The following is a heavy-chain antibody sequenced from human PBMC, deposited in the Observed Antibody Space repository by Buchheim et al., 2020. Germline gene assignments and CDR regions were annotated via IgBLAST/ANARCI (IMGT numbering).Heavy chain of an antibody. CDR1: GYSFTTYG. J-gene: IGHJ4*02. CDR2: INPSTDDT. V-gene: IGHV1-8*01. CDR3: ARGRIAAAVTGDY. D-gene: IGHD6-13*01. Sequence: QVQLVQSGAEVKKPGASVKVSCKTSGYSFTTYGIHWVRQAPGQGLEWLGWINPSTDDTGYAQKFQGRLTMTTSTSISTAYMELSSLRSEDTAVYYCARGRIAAAVTGDYWGQGTL.